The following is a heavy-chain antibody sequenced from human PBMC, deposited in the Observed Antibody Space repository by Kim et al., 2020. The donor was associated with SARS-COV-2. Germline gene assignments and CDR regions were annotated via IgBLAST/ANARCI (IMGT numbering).Heavy chain of an antibody. CDR3: ARDSGWFDP. V-gene: IGHV7-4-1*02. CDR1: GYTFTTYA. J-gene: IGHJ5*02. CDR2: INTKSGNP. Sequence: ASVKVSCKASGYTFTTYAMNWVRQAPGQGLERMGWINTKSGNPTYAQGFTGRFVFSVDTSVSTAYLEISSLKPEDTAVYYCARDSGWFDPWGQGTLVTVS.